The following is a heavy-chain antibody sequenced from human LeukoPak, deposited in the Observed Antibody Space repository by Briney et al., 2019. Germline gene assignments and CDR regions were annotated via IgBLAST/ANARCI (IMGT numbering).Heavy chain of an antibody. CDR2: ISAYNGNT. Sequence: ASVKVSCKASGYTFTSYGISWVRQAPGQGLEWMGWISAYNGNTNYAQKLQGRVTMTTDTSTSTAYMELRSLRPDDTAVYYCASGYCSGGSCYGYYYYGMDVWGQGTTVTVSS. CDR1: GYTFTSYG. D-gene: IGHD2-15*01. CDR3: ASGYCSGGSCYGYYYYGMDV. V-gene: IGHV1-18*01. J-gene: IGHJ6*02.